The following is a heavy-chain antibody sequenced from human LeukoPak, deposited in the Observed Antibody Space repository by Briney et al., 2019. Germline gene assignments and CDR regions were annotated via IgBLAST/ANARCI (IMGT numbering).Heavy chain of an antibody. J-gene: IGHJ4*02. Sequence: GGSLRLSCAASGFTFSSYAMNWVRQAPGKGLEWVSSISSSSSYIYYADSVKGRFTISRDNAKNSLYLQMNSPRAEDTAVYYCARVESRTFDYWGQGTLVTVSS. V-gene: IGHV3-21*01. CDR3: ARVESRTFDY. CDR1: GFTFSSYA. D-gene: IGHD6-13*01. CDR2: ISSSSSYI.